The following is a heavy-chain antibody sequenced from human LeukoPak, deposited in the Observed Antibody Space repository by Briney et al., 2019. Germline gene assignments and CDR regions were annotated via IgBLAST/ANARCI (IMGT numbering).Heavy chain of an antibody. CDR3: ARHTTSGWYQVVY. V-gene: IGHV4-59*01. D-gene: IGHD6-19*01. CDR2: ISYSGSTN. J-gene: IGHJ4*02. Sequence: PSETLSLTCTISGGSISNYFWGWIRHPPGKGLEWIGYISYSGSTNNHNPSLKSRVTISVDTPKNQFSLKLSSVTAAHTAVYYCARHTTSGWYQVVYWGQGTLVTVSS. CDR1: GGSISNYF.